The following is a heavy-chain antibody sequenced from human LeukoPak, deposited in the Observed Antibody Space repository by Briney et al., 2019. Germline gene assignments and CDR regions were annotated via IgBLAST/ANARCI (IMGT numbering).Heavy chain of an antibody. D-gene: IGHD6-13*01. V-gene: IGHV1-18*01. CDR2: ISAYNGNT. CDR1: GYTFTNYG. Sequence: ASVTVSCKASGYTFTNYGISWVRQAPGQGLEWLGWISAYNGNTNYAQKLQGRVTMTTDTSTSTAYMELRSLRSDDTAVYYCARAKYSSSWYEPSPLTYWGQGTLVTVSS. CDR3: ARAKYSSSWYEPSPLTY. J-gene: IGHJ4*02.